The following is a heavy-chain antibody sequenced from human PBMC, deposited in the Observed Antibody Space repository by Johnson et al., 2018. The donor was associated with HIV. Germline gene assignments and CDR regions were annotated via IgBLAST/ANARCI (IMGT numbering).Heavy chain of an antibody. V-gene: IGHV3-48*04. D-gene: IGHD3-22*01. CDR1: GFTFSSYA. Sequence: VQLVESGGGVVQPGRSLRLSCAASGFTFSSYAMHWVRQAPGKGLEWVSYISSSGSTIYNADSVKGRFSISRDNAKQSLYLQMNSLRAEDTAVYYCARDRGYWDAFDIWGQGTMVTVSS. CDR2: ISSSGSTI. CDR3: ARDRGYWDAFDI. J-gene: IGHJ3*02.